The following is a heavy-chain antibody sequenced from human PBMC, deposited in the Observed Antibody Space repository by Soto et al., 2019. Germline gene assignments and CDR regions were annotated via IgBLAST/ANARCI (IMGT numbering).Heavy chain of an antibody. CDR3: ARANDYSNYYYCYYMDV. CDR1: GYTFTSYG. V-gene: IGHV1-18*01. D-gene: IGHD4-4*01. CDR2: ISAYNGNT. J-gene: IGHJ6*03. Sequence: GASVKVSCKASGYTFTSYGISWVRQAPGQGLEWMGWISAYNGNTNYAQKLQGRVTMTTDTSTSTAYMELRSLRSDDTAVYYCARANDYSNYYYCYYMDVWGKGTTVTVSS.